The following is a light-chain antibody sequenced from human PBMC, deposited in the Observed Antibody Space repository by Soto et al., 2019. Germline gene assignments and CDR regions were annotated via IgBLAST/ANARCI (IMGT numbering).Light chain of an antibody. CDR2: AAS. CDR3: QKYSSVPV. CDR1: QDIRNF. J-gene: IGKJ3*01. V-gene: IGKV1-27*01. Sequence: DIQMTQSPTSLSASVGDRVTITCRASQDIRNFVAWYQQKPGKAPKLLIYAASTLQSVVPSRFSGSGSGTDFTLTINSRQPEDVATYSCQKYSSVPVFGPGTKVEIK.